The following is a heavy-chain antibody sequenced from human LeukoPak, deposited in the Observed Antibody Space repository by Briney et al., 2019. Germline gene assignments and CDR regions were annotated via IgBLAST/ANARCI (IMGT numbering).Heavy chain of an antibody. Sequence: ASVTVSCRASGYIFTNYGITWARQAPGQGLEWMSWISANNGETNFAQKFQGRVTMMTDSSTSTAYMELRSLTSDDTAVYYCARASTRAAATGYDPWGQGSLVTVSS. D-gene: IGHD6-13*01. V-gene: IGHV1-18*01. CDR1: GYIFTNYG. CDR3: ARASTRAAATGYDP. J-gene: IGHJ5*02. CDR2: ISANNGET.